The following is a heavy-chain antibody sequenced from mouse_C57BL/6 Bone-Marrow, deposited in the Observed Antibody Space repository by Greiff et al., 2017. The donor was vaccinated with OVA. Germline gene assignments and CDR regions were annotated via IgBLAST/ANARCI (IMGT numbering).Heavy chain of an antibody. CDR3: ARDGEGYAMDY. V-gene: IGHV7-1*01. Sequence: EVKLMESGGGLVQSGRSLRLSCATSGFTFSDFYMEWVRQAPGKGLEWIAASRNKANDYTTEYSASVKGRFIVSRDTSQSILYLQMNALRAEDTAIYYCARDGEGYAMDYWGQGTSVTVSS. CDR1: GFTFSDFY. CDR2: SRNKANDYTT. J-gene: IGHJ4*01.